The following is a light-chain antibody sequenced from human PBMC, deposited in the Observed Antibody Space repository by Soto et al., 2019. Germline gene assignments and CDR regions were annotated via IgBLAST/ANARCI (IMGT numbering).Light chain of an antibody. Sequence: QSALTQPASVSGSPGQSITISCPGTSSDVDGYNSVFWFQQHPGKAPKVMTYEVSNRPSGVSNPFSGSKSGNTASLTISGLKDEDGDYYYSRSYKGSNTLVVFGGGTKVTVL. CDR3: RSYKGSNTLVV. CDR1: SSDVDGYNS. J-gene: IGLJ2*01. V-gene: IGLV2-14*01. CDR2: EVS.